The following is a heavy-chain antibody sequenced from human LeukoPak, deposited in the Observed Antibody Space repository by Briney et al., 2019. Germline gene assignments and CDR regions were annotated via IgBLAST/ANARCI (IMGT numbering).Heavy chain of an antibody. D-gene: IGHD3-9*01. CDR2: IYYSEHT. V-gene: IGHV4-59*12. CDR1: VASLTVYY. Sequence: APETLSLTCAVSVASLTVYYGCGIPPTPGGGLGRMGYIYYSEHTIYHPSLKRRVTIAVDTSKNQFSLKLSSVTAADTAVYFCARDHPYYDFLIANFRFFCYGMYVWGQGASVTVSS. CDR3: ARDHPYYDFLIANFRFFCYGMYV. J-gene: IGHJ6*02.